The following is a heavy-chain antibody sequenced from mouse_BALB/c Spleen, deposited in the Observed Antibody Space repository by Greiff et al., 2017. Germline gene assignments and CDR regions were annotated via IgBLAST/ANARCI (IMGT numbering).Heavy chain of an antibody. J-gene: IGHJ2*01. V-gene: IGHV5-17*02. D-gene: IGHD2-1*01. CDR3: ARGGNSLDY. CDR1: GFTFSSFG. CDR2: ISSGSSTI. Sequence: EVQLVESGGGLVQPGGSRKLSCAASGFTFSSFGMHWVRQAPEKGLEWVAYISSGSSTIYYADTVKGRFTISRDNPKNTLFLQMTSLRSEDTAMYYCARGGNSLDYWGQGTTLTVSS.